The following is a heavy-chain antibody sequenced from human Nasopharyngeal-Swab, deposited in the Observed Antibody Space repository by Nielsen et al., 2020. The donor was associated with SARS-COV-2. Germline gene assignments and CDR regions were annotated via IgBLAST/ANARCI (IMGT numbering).Heavy chain of an antibody. V-gene: IGHV7-4-1*02. CDR3: ARWFYGMDV. Sequence: ASAKVSCKASGYTFTNYGMNWVRQAPGQGLEWMGWININTGNPTYAQGLTGRFVFSFDTSVNTAYLQISGLRADDTAVYYCARWFYGMDVWGQGTTVTVSS. J-gene: IGHJ6*02. D-gene: IGHD3-22*01. CDR1: GYTFTNYG. CDR2: ININTGNP.